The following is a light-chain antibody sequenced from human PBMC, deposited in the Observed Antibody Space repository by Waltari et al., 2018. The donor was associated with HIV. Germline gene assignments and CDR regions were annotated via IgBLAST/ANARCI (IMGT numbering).Light chain of an antibody. J-gene: IGLJ1*01. V-gene: IGLV1-47*01. CDR2: KDT. Sequence: QPVLTQPPSASGTPGQRVTISCSGSSSTIDNDNVYWYPQFPGAAPKPLIYKDTQRPSGVPDRFTGSKSGTSASLAIGGLRSEDEADYYCVGWDSRLRGYVFGTGTKVTVL. CDR3: VGWDSRLRGYV. CDR1: SSTIDNDN.